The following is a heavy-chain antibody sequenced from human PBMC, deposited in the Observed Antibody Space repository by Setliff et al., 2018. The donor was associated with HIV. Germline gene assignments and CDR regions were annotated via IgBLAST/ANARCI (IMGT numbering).Heavy chain of an antibody. CDR1: GGSISSYY. CDR2: IYYTGST. D-gene: IGHD4-17*01. CDR3: ARGDYIRSWFDP. Sequence: PSETLSLTCTVSGGSISSYYWNWIRQPPGKGLEWIGFIYYTGSTNYNPSLKSRVTISLDTSKKQFSLKLSSVTAADMAVYYCARGDYIRSWFDPWGQGTLVTVSS. J-gene: IGHJ5*02. V-gene: IGHV4-59*01.